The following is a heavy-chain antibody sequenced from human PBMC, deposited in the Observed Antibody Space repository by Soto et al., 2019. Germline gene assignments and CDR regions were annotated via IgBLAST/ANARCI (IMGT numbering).Heavy chain of an antibody. J-gene: IGHJ6*02. V-gene: IGHV3-7*01. Sequence: EVQLVESGGGLVQPGGSLRLSCAASGFSSNRHWMSWVRQAPGKGLQWVASIKRDGSEKYYVDSVKGRFTISRDNVKNSLSLQMNSLRAEDTAVYYCARDPYYYDSHYYYGMDVWGQGTTVTVSS. CDR2: IKRDGSEK. D-gene: IGHD3-22*01. CDR3: ARDPYYYDSHYYYGMDV. CDR1: GFSSNRHW.